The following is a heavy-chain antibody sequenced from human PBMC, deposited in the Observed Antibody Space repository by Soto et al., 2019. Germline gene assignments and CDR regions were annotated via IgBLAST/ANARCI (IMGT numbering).Heavy chain of an antibody. Sequence: GESLKISCKGSGYSFTSYWIGWVRQMPGKGLEWMGIIYPGDSDTRYSPSFQGQVTISADKSISTAYLQWSSLKASDTAMYYCARTISDRVVVIHYYYYYGMDVWGQGTTVTVSS. V-gene: IGHV5-51*01. CDR1: GYSFTSYW. D-gene: IGHD3-22*01. J-gene: IGHJ6*02. CDR2: IYPGDSDT. CDR3: ARTISDRVVVIHYYYYYGMDV.